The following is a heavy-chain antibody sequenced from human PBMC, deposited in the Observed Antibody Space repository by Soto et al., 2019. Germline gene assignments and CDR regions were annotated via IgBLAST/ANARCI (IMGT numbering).Heavy chain of an antibody. J-gene: IGHJ6*02. CDR3: ARGFTIFGVVSHYYYYGMDV. CDR1: GGSFSGYY. D-gene: IGHD3-3*01. Sequence: SETLSLTCAVYGGSFSGYYWSWIRQPPGKGLEWIGEINHSGSTNYNPSLKSRVTISVDTSKNQFSLKLSSVTAADTAVYYCARGFTIFGVVSHYYYYGMDVWGQGTTVTVSS. V-gene: IGHV4-34*01. CDR2: INHSGST.